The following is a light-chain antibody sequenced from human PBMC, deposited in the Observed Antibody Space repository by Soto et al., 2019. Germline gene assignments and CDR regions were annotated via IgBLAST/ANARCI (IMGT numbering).Light chain of an antibody. CDR3: QSYDRSLSGSRV. Sequence: QSVLTQPPSVSGAPGQRVTISCTGSSSNIGAGYDVHWYQQPPGTAPKLLIYDNSNRPSGVPDRFSGSKSGTSASLAITGLQAEDEADYYCQSYDRSLSGSRVFGTGTRSPS. V-gene: IGLV1-40*01. CDR1: SSNIGAGYD. CDR2: DNS. J-gene: IGLJ1*01.